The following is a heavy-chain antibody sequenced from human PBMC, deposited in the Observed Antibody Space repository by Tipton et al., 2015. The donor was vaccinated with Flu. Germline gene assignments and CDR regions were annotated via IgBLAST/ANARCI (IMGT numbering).Heavy chain of an antibody. CDR2: IYNNMYT. J-gene: IGHJ4*02. CDR3: ARDPSLGMPEYFDS. Sequence: TLSLTCIISSGSLSTFYWNWIRQSPGKGLEWIGYIYNNMYTKYNPSLKGRATISVDTSKNQFSLRLSSVTTADTAVYFCARDPSLGMPEYFDSWGQGTLVTVSS. CDR1: SGSLSTFY. D-gene: IGHD2-2*01. V-gene: IGHV4-59*01.